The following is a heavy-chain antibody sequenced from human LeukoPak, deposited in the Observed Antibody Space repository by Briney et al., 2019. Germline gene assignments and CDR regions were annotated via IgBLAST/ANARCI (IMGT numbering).Heavy chain of an antibody. V-gene: IGHV3-23*01. CDR3: AKDLVYSRDY. CDR1: GFTFSSYA. D-gene: IGHD5-18*01. CDR2: ISGSGGST. Sequence: GGSLRLSCAASGFTFSSYAMNWVRQGPGKGLEWVSAISGSGGSTFYADSVKGRFTISRDNSKNTLYLQMNSLRAEDTAVYYCAKDLVYSRDYWGQGTLVTVSS. J-gene: IGHJ4*02.